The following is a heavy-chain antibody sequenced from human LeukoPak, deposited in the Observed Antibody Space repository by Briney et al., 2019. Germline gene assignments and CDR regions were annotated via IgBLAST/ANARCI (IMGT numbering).Heavy chain of an antibody. V-gene: IGHV3-9*01. CDR1: GFTFDDYA. CDR3: AKDISDYDFWSGYQPNSAAFDY. CDR2: ISWNSGSI. J-gene: IGHJ4*02. Sequence: PGGSLRLSCAASGFTFDDYAMHWVRQAPGKGLEWVSGISWNSGSIGYAGSVKGRFTISRDNAKNSLYLQMNSLRAEDTALYYCAKDISDYDFWSGYQPNSAAFDYWGQGTLVTVSS. D-gene: IGHD3-3*01.